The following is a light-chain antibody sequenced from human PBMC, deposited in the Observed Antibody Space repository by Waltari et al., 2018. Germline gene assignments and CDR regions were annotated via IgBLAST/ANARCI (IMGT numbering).Light chain of an antibody. V-gene: IGKV2-28*01. CDR1: QSFLHSNGYNY. Sequence: DIVMTQSPLSLPVNPGEPDSISCRSSQSFLHSNGYNYLDWYLQKPGQSPQLLIYLGSNRASGVPDRFSGSGSGTDFTLKISRVEAEDVGVYYCMQALQTPYTFGQGTKLEIK. CDR2: LGS. J-gene: IGKJ2*01. CDR3: MQALQTPYT.